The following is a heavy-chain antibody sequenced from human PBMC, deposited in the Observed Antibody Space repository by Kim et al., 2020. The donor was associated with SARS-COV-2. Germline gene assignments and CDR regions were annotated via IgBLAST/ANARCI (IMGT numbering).Heavy chain of an antibody. CDR1: GGSISSYY. CDR3: ARLEGSSGWGDPYYFDY. CDR2: IYYSGST. V-gene: IGHV4-59*08. Sequence: SETLSLPCTVSGGSISSYYWSWIRQPPGKGLEWIGYIYYSGSTNYNPSLKSRVTISVDTSKNQFSLKLSSVTAADTAVYYCARLEGSSGWGDPYYFDYWGQGTLVTVSS. D-gene: IGHD3-22*01. J-gene: IGHJ4*02.